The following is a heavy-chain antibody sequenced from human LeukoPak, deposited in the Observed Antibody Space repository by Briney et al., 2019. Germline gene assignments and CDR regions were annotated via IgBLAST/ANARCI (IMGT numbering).Heavy chain of an antibody. V-gene: IGHV4-30-2*01. D-gene: IGHD3-10*01. CDR2: IYHSGST. CDR3: AARRGRFDP. Sequence: SETLSLTCAVSGGSISSGGYSWSWIRQPPGKGLEWIGYIYHSGSTYYNPSLKSRVTISVDRSKNQFSLKLSSVTAADTAVHYCAARRGRFDPWGQGTLVTVSS. J-gene: IGHJ5*02. CDR1: GGSISSGGYS.